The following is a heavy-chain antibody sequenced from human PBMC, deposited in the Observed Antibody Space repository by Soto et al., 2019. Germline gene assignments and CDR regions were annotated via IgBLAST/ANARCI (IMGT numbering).Heavy chain of an antibody. V-gene: IGHV3-23*01. CDR1: GFTFSSYA. CDR3: AKDGRGAKTAAAVDY. J-gene: IGHJ4*02. Sequence: EVQLLESGGGLVQPGGSLRLSCAASGFTFSSYAMSWVRQAPGKGLEWVSAISGSGGSTYYADSVKGRFTISRDNSKNTLYLQMNSLRTEDTAVYYCAKDGRGAKTAAAVDYWGQGTLVTVSS. D-gene: IGHD6-13*01. CDR2: ISGSGGST.